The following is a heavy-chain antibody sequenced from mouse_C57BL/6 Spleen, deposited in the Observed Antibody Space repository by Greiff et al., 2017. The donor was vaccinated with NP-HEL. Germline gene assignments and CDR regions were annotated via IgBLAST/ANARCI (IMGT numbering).Heavy chain of an antibody. V-gene: IGHV1-19*01. J-gene: IGHJ2*01. CDR2: INPYNGGT. CDR3: ARGATLYLDY. CDR1: GYTFTDYY. D-gene: IGHD6-2*01. Sequence: EVQLQQSGPVLVKPGASVKMSCKASGYTFTDYYMNWVKQSHGKSLEWIGVINPYNGGTSYNQKFKGKATLTVDKSSSTAYMELNSLTSEDSAVYYCARGATLYLDYWGQGTTLTVSS.